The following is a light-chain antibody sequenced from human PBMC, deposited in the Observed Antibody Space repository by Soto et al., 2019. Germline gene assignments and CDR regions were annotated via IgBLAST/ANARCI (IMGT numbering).Light chain of an antibody. J-gene: IGLJ1*01. Sequence: QSALTQPPSVSGSPGRSVAISCTGTSSDVGSYNRVSWYQQPPGAAPKLMIYEVSNRPSGVPDRFSGSKSGNTASLTISGLQAEDVADYYCNSYTGSSTYVFGTGTKVNVL. CDR2: EVS. CDR1: SSDVGSYNR. CDR3: NSYTGSSTYV. V-gene: IGLV2-18*02.